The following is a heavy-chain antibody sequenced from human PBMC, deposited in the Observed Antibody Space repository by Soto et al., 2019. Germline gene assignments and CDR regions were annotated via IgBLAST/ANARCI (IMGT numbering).Heavy chain of an antibody. CDR3: ANRRYYDTFDY. CDR2: IYWDDDK. V-gene: IGHV2-5*02. J-gene: IGHJ4*02. D-gene: IGHD3-22*01. CDR1: GFSLSTSGLG. Sequence: SGPTLVNPTQTLTLTCTFSGFSLSTSGLGVGWIRQPPGKALEWLALIYWDDDKRYSPSLKSRLTITKETAKNQVVLTMTNMDPVDTATYYCANRRYYDTFDYWGQGTLVTVSS.